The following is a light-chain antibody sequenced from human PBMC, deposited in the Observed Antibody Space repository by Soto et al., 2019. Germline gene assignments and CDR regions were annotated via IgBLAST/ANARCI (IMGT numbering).Light chain of an antibody. CDR1: QSVYNN. CDR2: GAS. Sequence: EIVMTQSPATLSVSPGERATLSCRASQSVYNNLAWYQQKPGLAPRLLIYGASTRATGIPARFSGSGSGTEFTLTISIRQSEDFAVSYCQQYNNWTPVTFGPGTKVDIK. CDR3: QQYNNWTPVT. J-gene: IGKJ3*01. V-gene: IGKV3-15*01.